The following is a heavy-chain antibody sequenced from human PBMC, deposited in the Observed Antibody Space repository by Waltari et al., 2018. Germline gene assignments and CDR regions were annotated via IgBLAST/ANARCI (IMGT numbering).Heavy chain of an antibody. J-gene: IGHJ4*02. V-gene: IGHV4-39*01. CDR3: ARHGGIGGEIDY. D-gene: IGHD3-10*01. CDR2: IYYSGST. Sequence: QLQLQESGPGLVKPSETLSLTCTVPGGSISSSSYYWGWIRKPPGQGLEWIGSIYYSGSTYYTPSLKSRVTRSVDTSKIQFSLKLSAVTAADTAVYYCARHGGIGGEIDYWGQGTLVTVSS. CDR1: GGSISSSSYY.